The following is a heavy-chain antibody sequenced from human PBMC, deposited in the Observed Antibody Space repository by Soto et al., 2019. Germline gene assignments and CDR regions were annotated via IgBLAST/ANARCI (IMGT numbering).Heavy chain of an antibody. CDR2: IYWDDDK. D-gene: IGHD6-13*01. Sequence: SGPTLVNPTQTLTLTCTFSGFSLSTSGVGVGWIRQPPGKALEWLALIYWDDDKRYSPSLKSRLTITKDTSKNQVVLTMTNMDPVDTATYYCAHHSSSWARYYYYSYMDVWGKGTTVTVSS. CDR3: AHHSSSWARYYYYSYMDV. CDR1: GFSLSTSGVG. J-gene: IGHJ6*03. V-gene: IGHV2-5*02.